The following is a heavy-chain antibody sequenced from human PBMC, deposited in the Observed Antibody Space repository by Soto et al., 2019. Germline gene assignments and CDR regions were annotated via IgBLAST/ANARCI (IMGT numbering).Heavy chain of an antibody. V-gene: IGHV3-30*18. CDR3: AKAGGGFGDFVHH. CDR2: ILYDGSDK. CDR1: GFTISSYG. Sequence: QVQLVESGGSVVQPGRSLRLSCAASGFTISSYGMHWVRQAPGKGLEWVTGILYDGSDKYYADSVKGRFTISRENSKNTLYLQMNSLRTEDSAVYYCAKAGGGFGDFVHHWGQGTPVTVSS. J-gene: IGHJ4*02. D-gene: IGHD3-10*01.